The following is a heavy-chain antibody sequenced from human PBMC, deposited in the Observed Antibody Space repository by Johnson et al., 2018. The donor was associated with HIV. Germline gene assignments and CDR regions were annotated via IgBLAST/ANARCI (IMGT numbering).Heavy chain of an antibody. D-gene: IGHD3-3*01. J-gene: IGHJ3*02. CDR1: GFTFSSYA. CDR3: ARLKGYDCWRGDAFDI. V-gene: IGHV3-23*04. CDR2: ISGSGGSP. Sequence: VQLVESGGGLVQPGGSLRLSCAASGFTFSSYAMSWVRQAPGKGLEWVPAISGSGGSPYYADSVKGRFTISRDNSKKTLYLQMYSLRAEDTAGYYCARLKGYDCWRGDAFDIWGQGTMVTVSS.